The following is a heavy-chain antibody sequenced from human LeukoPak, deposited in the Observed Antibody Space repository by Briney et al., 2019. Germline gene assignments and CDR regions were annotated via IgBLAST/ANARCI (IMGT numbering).Heavy chain of an antibody. D-gene: IGHD3-22*01. Sequence: ASVKVSCKASGYTFTNYYMHWVRQAPGQGLEWMGIINPSGGSPSYAQKFQGRVTMTRDTSTSTVYMELSSLRSEDTAVYYCARVNYDSAFDYWGQGTLVTVSS. CDR2: INPSGGSP. V-gene: IGHV1-46*01. CDR3: ARVNYDSAFDY. J-gene: IGHJ4*02. CDR1: GYTFTNYY.